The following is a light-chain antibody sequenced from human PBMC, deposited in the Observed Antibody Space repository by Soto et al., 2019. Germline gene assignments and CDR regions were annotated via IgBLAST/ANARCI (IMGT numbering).Light chain of an antibody. CDR2: DAS. J-gene: IGKJ4*01. CDR1: QSINNW. V-gene: IGKV1-5*01. Sequence: DVQMTQSPSSLSASVGDRVTITCRASQSINNWLAWYQQKPGKAPKFLIYDASTLETGVPSRFSGSASGTEFTLTISGLQPEDVASYYCQQYDTYPLTFGGATKVDIK. CDR3: QQYDTYPLT.